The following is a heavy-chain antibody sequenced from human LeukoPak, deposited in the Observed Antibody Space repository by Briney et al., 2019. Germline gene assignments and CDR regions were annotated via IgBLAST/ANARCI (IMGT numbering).Heavy chain of an antibody. CDR2: INWNGGST. Sequence: GGSLRLSCAASGFTFDDYGMSWVRQAPGKGLEWVSGINWNGGSTGYADSVKGRFTISRDNAKNSLYLQMNSLRAEDAALYYCARAGYDILTGTRAFDYWGQGTLVTVSS. CDR3: ARAGYDILTGTRAFDY. D-gene: IGHD3-9*01. CDR1: GFTFDDYG. V-gene: IGHV3-20*04. J-gene: IGHJ4*02.